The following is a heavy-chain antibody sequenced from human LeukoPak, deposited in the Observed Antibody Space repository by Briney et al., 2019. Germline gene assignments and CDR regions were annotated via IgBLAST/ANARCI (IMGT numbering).Heavy chain of an antibody. J-gene: IGHJ4*02. Sequence: NPSETLSLTCNVSGGSISRYYWSWIRQPAGKGLEWIGRIYNSGNTKYNPSLKSRVTMSVDTSKNQFSLKLNTVTAADTAVYYCARDVITNFDYWGQGTLVTVSS. D-gene: IGHD3-3*01. V-gene: IGHV4-4*07. CDR3: ARDVITNFDY. CDR1: GGSISRYY. CDR2: IYNSGNT.